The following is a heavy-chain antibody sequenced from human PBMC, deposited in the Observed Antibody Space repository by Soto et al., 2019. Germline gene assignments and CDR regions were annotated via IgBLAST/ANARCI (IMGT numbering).Heavy chain of an antibody. CDR3: ARGVRGRDTAIKYYFDY. D-gene: IGHD5-18*01. J-gene: IGHJ4*02. V-gene: IGHV1-8*01. Sequence: VASVKVSCKASGYTFTSYDINWVRQATGQGLEWMGWMNPNSGNTGYAQKFQGRVTMTRNTPISTAYMELSSLRSEDTAVYYCARGVRGRDTAIKYYFDYWGQGTLVTVSS. CDR2: MNPNSGNT. CDR1: GYTFTSYD.